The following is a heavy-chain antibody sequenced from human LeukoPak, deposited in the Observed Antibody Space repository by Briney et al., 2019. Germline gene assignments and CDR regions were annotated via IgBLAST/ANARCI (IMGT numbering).Heavy chain of an antibody. CDR3: ARGNFYDNKGYSPELRY. V-gene: IGHV1-2*02. CDR1: GYTFTCYY. D-gene: IGHD3-10*01. J-gene: IGHJ4*02. Sequence: ASVKVSCKASGYTFTCYYIHWLRQAPGQRFEWMGWSDPKSGATKYEHFQGRVTMTRDTSISTAYMELSRLTSDDTAVYYCARGNFYDNKGYSPELRYWGQGTLVTVSS. CDR2: SDPKSGAT.